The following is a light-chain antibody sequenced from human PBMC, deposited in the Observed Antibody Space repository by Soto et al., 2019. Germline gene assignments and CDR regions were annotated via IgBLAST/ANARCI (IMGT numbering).Light chain of an antibody. CDR2: EVS. J-gene: IGLJ1*01. CDR1: SSDVGDYNY. Sequence: QSVLTQPPSASGSPGQPVTISCTGTSSDVGDYNYVSWYQQHPGKAPKLMIYEVSKRPSGVPDRFSGSKSGNTASLTVSGLQAEDEADYYCSSCAGSNNYVFGTGTKVTVL. CDR3: SSCAGSNNYV. V-gene: IGLV2-8*01.